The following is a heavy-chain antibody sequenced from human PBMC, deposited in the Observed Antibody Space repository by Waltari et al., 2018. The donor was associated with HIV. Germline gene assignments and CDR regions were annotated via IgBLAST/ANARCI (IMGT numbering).Heavy chain of an antibody. V-gene: IGHV4-30-2*01. J-gene: IGHJ5*02. CDR3: ARALTSWQQRFDP. CDR1: GDSISSGGYS. D-gene: IGHD6-13*01. Sequence: QLQLQESGSGLVKPSQTLSLTCAVSGDSISSGGYSWSWIRQPPGKGLEWIGYIYHSGSTYYNPSLKSRVTISVDRSKNQFSLKLSSVTAADTAMYYCARALTSWQQRFDPWGQGTLVTVSS. CDR2: IYHSGST.